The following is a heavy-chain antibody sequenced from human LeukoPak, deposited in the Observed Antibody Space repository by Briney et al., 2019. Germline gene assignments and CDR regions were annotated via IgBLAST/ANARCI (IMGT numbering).Heavy chain of an antibody. J-gene: IGHJ4*02. V-gene: IGHV3-48*01. CDR1: GFTFSSYS. Sequence: PGGSLRLSCAASGFTFSSYSMNWVRQAPGKGLEWVSYISSSSSTIYYADSVKGRFTISRDNAKNSLYLQMNSLRAEDTAVYYCARPSQNYYGSGTYFDYWGQGTLVTVSS. CDR2: ISSSSSTI. D-gene: IGHD3-10*01. CDR3: ARPSQNYYGSGTYFDY.